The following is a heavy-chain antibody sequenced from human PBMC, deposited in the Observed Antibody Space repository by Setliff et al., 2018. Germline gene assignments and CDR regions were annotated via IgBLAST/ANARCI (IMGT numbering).Heavy chain of an antibody. Sequence: PSETLSLTCTVSGGSISGASIRSYYWSWIRQPPGKGLEFIGYVYYSGTTNYDPSLKSRVTISVDTSKNQFSLKLSSVTAADTAVYYCARLSGFLYIDVWGKGTTVTVSS. J-gene: IGHJ6*03. CDR3: ARLSGFLYIDV. CDR1: GGSISGASIRSYY. CDR2: VYYSGTT. V-gene: IGHV4-59*08. D-gene: IGHD3-3*01.